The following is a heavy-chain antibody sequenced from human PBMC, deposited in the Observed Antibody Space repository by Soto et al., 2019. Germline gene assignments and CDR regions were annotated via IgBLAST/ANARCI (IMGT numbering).Heavy chain of an antibody. J-gene: IGHJ4*02. CDR2: IIPMCGTP. CDR3: ARDSTAMVTTSFDY. Sequence: QVHLVQSGAEVKKPGSSVKVSCKVSGGSFREYAMSWVRQAPGQGLEWMGGIIPMCGTPNYAQQFQGRVTITADESTNTAYMELRSLTSEDTAVYYCARDSTAMVTTSFDYWGQGTLVTVSS. D-gene: IGHD5-18*01. V-gene: IGHV1-69*01. CDR1: GGSFREYA.